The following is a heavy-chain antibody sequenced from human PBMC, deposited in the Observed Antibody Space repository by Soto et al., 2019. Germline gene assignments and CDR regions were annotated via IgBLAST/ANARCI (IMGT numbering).Heavy chain of an antibody. Sequence: SETLSLTCTVSGGSISSSSYYWGWIRQPPGKGLEWIGSIYYSGSTYYNPSLKSRVTISVDTSKNQFSLKLSSVTAADTAVYYCASRDYIWGSYQAWEYYFDYWGQGTLVTVSS. CDR1: GGSISSSSYY. CDR2: IYYSGST. J-gene: IGHJ4*02. CDR3: ASRDYIWGSYQAWEYYFDY. V-gene: IGHV4-39*01. D-gene: IGHD3-16*02.